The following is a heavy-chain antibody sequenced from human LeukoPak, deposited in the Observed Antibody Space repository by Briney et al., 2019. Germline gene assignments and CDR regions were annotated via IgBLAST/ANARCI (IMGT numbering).Heavy chain of an antibody. CDR2: IYPGDSDT. CDR1: GYSFTSYW. J-gene: IGHJ4*02. Sequence: GESLQISCKDSGYSFTSYWIGWVRQMPGKGLVWMGIIYPGDSDTRYSPSFQGQVTISADKSINTAYLQWSSLKASDTAIYYCARRGEAMDPFDYWGQGTLVTVSS. CDR3: ARRGEAMDPFDY. D-gene: IGHD5-18*01. V-gene: IGHV5-51*01.